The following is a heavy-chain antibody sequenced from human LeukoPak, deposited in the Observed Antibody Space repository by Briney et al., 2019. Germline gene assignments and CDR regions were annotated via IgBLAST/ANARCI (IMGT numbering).Heavy chain of an antibody. CDR2: ISAYNGNT. D-gene: IGHD1-26*01. CDR3: ARAEWELPIPDY. CDR1: GYTFTIYG. V-gene: IGHV1-18*01. J-gene: IGHJ4*02. Sequence: ASVTVSFTASGYTFTIYGISWVRQAPGQGLEWMGWISAYNGNTNYAQKLQGRVTMTTDTSTSTAYMELRSLRSDDTAVYYCARAEWELPIPDYWGQGTLVPVSS.